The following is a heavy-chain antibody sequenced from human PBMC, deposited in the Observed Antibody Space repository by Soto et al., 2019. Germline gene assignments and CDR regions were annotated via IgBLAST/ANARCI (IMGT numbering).Heavy chain of an antibody. J-gene: IGHJ4*02. CDR2: ISSSSIYI. CDR3: ARFDWSID. Sequence: EVQLVESGGGLVKPGGSLRLSCAASGFTFSNYNMNWVRQVPGKGLEWVSSISSSSIYIDYADSVKGRFTISRENAKNSLYMQMNSLRAEDTAVYYCARFDWSIDGGQGTLVTVSS. CDR1: GFTFSNYN. V-gene: IGHV3-21*01. D-gene: IGHD3-9*01.